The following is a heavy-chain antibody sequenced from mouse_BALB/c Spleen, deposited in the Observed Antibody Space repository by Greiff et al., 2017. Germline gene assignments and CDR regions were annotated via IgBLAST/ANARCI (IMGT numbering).Heavy chain of an antibody. Sequence: EVMLVESGGGLVKPGGSLKLSCAASGFTFSSYAMSWVRQSPEKRLEWVAEISSGGSYTYYPDTVTGRFTISRDNAKNTLYLEMSSLRSEDTAMYYCARGGYGYWYFDVWGAGTTVTVSS. D-gene: IGHD2-14*01. J-gene: IGHJ1*01. CDR1: GFTFSSYA. V-gene: IGHV5-9-4*01. CDR2: ISSGGSYT. CDR3: ARGGYGYWYFDV.